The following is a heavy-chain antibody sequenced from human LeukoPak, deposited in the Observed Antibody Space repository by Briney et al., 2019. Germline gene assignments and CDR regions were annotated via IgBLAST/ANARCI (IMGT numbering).Heavy chain of an antibody. V-gene: IGHV4-38-2*02. CDR3: ASLPRTNYYASGSYLYYYMDV. CDR2: IYHSGST. CDR1: GYSISSGYY. Sequence: PSETLSLTCTVSGYSISSGYYWGWIRQPPGKGLEWIGSIYHSGSTYYNPSLKSRVTISVDTSKNQFSLKLGSVTAADTAVYYCASLPRTNYYASGSYLYYYMDVWGKGTTVTISS. J-gene: IGHJ6*03. D-gene: IGHD3-10*01.